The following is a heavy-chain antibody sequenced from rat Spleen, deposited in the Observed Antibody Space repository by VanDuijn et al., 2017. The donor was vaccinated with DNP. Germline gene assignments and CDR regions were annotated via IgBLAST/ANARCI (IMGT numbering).Heavy chain of an antibody. V-gene: IGHV5-22*01. J-gene: IGHJ2*01. CDR1: GSSFSDYY. D-gene: IGHD4-4*01. CDR2: IRYDGGRT. Sequence: EVQLVESGGGLVQPGRPLKLSCVASGSSFSDYYMAWIRQAPTKGLEWVAYIRYDGGRTYYGDSVKGRFTISRDNAESTLYLQMNSVRSEDMATYYCARWGNSGYYFDYWGQGVMVTVSS. CDR3: ARWGNSGYYFDY.